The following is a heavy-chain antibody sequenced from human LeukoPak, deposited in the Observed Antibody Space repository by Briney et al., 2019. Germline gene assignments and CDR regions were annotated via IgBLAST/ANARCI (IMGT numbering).Heavy chain of an antibody. Sequence: PGGSLRLSCAASGFTFSSYSMNWVRQAPGKGLEWVSYISSSSSTIYYAGSVKGRFTISRDNAKNSLFLQMNSLRAEDTAVYYCVRHLHGFITFDYWGQGTLVTVAS. CDR3: VRHLHGFITFDY. CDR2: ISSSSSTI. J-gene: IGHJ4*02. CDR1: GFTFSSYS. D-gene: IGHD3-16*02. V-gene: IGHV3-48*01.